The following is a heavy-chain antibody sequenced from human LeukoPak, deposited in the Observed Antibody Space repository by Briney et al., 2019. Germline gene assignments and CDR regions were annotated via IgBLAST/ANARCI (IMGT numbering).Heavy chain of an antibody. V-gene: IGHV3-53*01. CDR3: ASGNYYDSSGLDY. CDR1: GFTVSSNY. D-gene: IGHD3-22*01. CDR2: IYSGGST. Sequence: PGGSLRLSCAASGFTVSSNYMTWVRQAPEKGLEWVSVIYSGGSTYYADSVKGRFTISRDNSKNTLYLQMNSLRAEDRAVYYCASGNYYDSSGLDYWGQGTLVTVSS. J-gene: IGHJ4*02.